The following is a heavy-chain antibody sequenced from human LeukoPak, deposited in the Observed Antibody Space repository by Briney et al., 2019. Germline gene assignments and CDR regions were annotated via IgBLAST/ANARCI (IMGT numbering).Heavy chain of an antibody. V-gene: IGHV3-33*01. Sequence: GGSLRLSCVASGFTFSSYGMHWVRQAPGKGLEWVAVIWFDGGNKYYADSVKGRFTISRDNSKNTLFLQMNSLTAEDTAVYYCATDRAHAFDLWGQGTMVTVS. CDR2: IWFDGGNK. CDR3: ATDRAHAFDL. CDR1: GFTFSSYG. J-gene: IGHJ3*01.